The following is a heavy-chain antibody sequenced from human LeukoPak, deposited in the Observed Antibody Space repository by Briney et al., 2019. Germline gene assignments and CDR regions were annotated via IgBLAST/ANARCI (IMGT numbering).Heavy chain of an antibody. J-gene: IGHJ4*02. D-gene: IGHD5-18*01. Sequence: PSGTLSLTCTVSGGSISSRSYSWGWIRQPPGKGLEWIGSISYSVATYYNPSLKSRVTISVGTSKNQFSLKLSSVTAADTSVYYCARLDSYGPGDYWGQGTLVTVSS. V-gene: IGHV4-39*01. CDR3: ARLDSYGPGDY. CDR2: ISYSVAT. CDR1: GGSISSRSYS.